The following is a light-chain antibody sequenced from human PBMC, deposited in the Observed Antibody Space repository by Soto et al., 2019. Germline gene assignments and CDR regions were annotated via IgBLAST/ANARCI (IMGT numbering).Light chain of an antibody. CDR3: PQFSYWPLT. Sequence: IAMSQAPATLSVSPGERATLSCRASQSVMSNLAWYQQTRGQAPRLLIYDSSNRATGIPARFSGSGSGPEFTLTIRSRQSEDCAIYSCPQFSYWPLTIEGETNVVI. V-gene: IGKV3-15*01. J-gene: IGKJ4*01. CDR1: QSVMSN. CDR2: DSS.